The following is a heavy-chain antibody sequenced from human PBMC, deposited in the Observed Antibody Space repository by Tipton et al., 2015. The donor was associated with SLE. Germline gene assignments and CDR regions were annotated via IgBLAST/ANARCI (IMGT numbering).Heavy chain of an antibody. CDR1: GFTFSSYA. CDR2: ISYDGSNK. J-gene: IGHJ4*02. V-gene: IGHV3-30*04. Sequence: SLRLSCAASGFTFSSYAMHWVRQAPGKGLEWVAVISYDGSNKYYADSVKGRFTISRDNSKNTLYLQMNSLRAEDTAVYYCARHMGSSSWLAYWGQGTLVTVSS. CDR3: ARHMGSSSWLAY. D-gene: IGHD6-13*01.